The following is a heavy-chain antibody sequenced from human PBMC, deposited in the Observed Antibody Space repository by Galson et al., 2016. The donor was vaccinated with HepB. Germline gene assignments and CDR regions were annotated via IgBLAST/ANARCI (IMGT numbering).Heavy chain of an antibody. CDR3: ARHDESDDFWSASREVYFDS. D-gene: IGHD3-3*01. CDR1: GVSISSRNW. V-gene: IGHV4-4*02. CDR2: IFHSGST. J-gene: IGHJ4*02. Sequence: SETLSLTCTVSGVSISSRNWWSWVRQPPAKGLEWIGEIFHSGSTNDNPSLKSRVTISVDKSKNQFSLKLTSVTAADTAVYYCARHDESDDFWSASREVYFDSWGQGTLVTVSS.